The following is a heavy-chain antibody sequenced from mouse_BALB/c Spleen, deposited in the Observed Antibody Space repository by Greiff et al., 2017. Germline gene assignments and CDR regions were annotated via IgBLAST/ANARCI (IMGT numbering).Heavy chain of an antibody. V-gene: IGHV2-9*02. D-gene: IGHD2-1*01. Sequence: QVQLQQSGPGLVAPSQSLSITCTVSGFSLTSYGVHWVRQPPGKGLEWLGVIWAGGSTNYNSALMSRLSISKDNSKSQVFLKMNSLQTDDTAMYYCARAHGGNYVGMDYWGQGTSVTVSS. CDR1: GFSLTSYG. CDR3: ARAHGGNYVGMDY. J-gene: IGHJ4*01. CDR2: IWAGGST.